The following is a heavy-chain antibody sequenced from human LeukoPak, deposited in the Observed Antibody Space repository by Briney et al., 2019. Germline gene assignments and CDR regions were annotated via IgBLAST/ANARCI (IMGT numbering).Heavy chain of an antibody. CDR2: VGRGGGDT. CDR3: VKHSGGVYGNSDY. V-gene: IGHV3-23*01. J-gene: IGHJ4*02. Sequence: GGSLRLSCVASGFTFSSNAASWFRQAPGKGLEWVSTVGRGGGDTYYADSVRGRFTISKDSSKNTLQMNSLSADDTAMYYCVKHSGGVYGNSDYWGQGILVTVSS. CDR1: GFTFSSNA. D-gene: IGHD1-1*01.